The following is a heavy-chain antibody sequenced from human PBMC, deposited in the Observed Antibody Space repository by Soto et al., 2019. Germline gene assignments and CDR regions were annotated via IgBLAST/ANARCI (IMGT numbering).Heavy chain of an antibody. D-gene: IGHD2-15*01. V-gene: IGHV3-33*01. CDR3: AAWAEGATEVH. CDR2: IWYDASKQ. Sequence: GGSLRLSCETSGFSFSVYGMHWVRQAPGKGLEWVAVIWYDASKQFYAASVEGRFTISRDNSKAILYLQMNSLRAEDTAVYYCAAWAEGATEVHWGQGTLVTVST. J-gene: IGHJ4*02. CDR1: GFSFSVYG.